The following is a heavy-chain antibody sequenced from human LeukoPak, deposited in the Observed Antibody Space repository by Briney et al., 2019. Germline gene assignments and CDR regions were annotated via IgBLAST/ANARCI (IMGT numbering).Heavy chain of an antibody. CDR3: ARHSRSNWFDP. CDR2: IYYSGST. CDR1: GDSITSYY. Sequence: SETLSLTCTVSGDSITSYYWGWIRQPPGKGLEWIGSIYYSGSTYYNPSLKSRVTISVDTSKNQFSLKLSSVTAADTAVYYCARHSRSNWFDPWGQGTLVTVSS. V-gene: IGHV4-39*01. J-gene: IGHJ5*02.